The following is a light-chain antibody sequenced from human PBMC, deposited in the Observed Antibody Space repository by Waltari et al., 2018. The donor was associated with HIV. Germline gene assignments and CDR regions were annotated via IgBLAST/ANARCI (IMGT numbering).Light chain of an antibody. CDR2: DVS. V-gene: IGLV2-11*01. CDR1: SSDVVGYNY. CDR3: CSYAGSYTR. Sequence: QSALTQPRSVSGSPGQSVTFSCTGTSSDVVGYNYVSWYQQHPGKAPKLMIYDVSKRPSGVPYRFSVSKSGNTASLTISGLQAEDEADYYCCSYAGSYTRFGGGTKLTVL. J-gene: IGLJ2*01.